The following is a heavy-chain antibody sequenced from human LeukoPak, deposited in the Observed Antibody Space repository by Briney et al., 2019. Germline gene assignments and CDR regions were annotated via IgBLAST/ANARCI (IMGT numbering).Heavy chain of an antibody. D-gene: IGHD3-3*01. V-gene: IGHV4-59*01. CDR1: GGSISSYY. CDR2: IYYSGST. CDR3: ARGNFYDFWSGYYFAYYYYMDV. Sequence: SETQSLTCTVSGGSISSYYWSWIRQPPGKGLEWIGYIYYSGSTNYNPSLKSRVTISVETSKNQFSLKLSSVTAADTAVYYCARGNFYDFWSGYYFAYYYYMDVWGKGTTVTVSS. J-gene: IGHJ6*03.